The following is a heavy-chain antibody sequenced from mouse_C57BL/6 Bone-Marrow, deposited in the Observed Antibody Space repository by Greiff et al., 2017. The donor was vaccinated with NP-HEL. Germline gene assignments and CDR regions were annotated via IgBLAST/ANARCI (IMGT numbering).Heavy chain of an antibody. CDR1: GYTFTDYN. V-gene: IGHV1-22*01. Sequence: EVQLQQSGPELVKPGASVKMSCKASGYTFTDYNMHWVKQSHGKSLEWIGYINPNNGGTSYNQKFKGKATLTVNKYSSTAYMELRSLTSEDSAVYYCARWYYYYGSSSHYWYFDVWGTGTTVTVSS. CDR2: INPNNGGT. CDR3: ARWYYYYGSSSHYWYFDV. D-gene: IGHD1-1*01. J-gene: IGHJ1*03.